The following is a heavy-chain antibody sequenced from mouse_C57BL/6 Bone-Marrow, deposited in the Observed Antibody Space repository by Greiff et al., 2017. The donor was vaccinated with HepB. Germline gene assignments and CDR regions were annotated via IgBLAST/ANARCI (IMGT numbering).Heavy chain of an antibody. J-gene: IGHJ1*03. Sequence: EVKVVDSGGGLVQSGRSLRLSCATSGFTFSDFYMEWVRQAPGKGLEWIAASRNKANDYTTEYSASVKGRFIVSRDTSQSILYLQMNALRAEDTAIYYCARDAPGYFDVWGTGTTVTVSS. V-gene: IGHV7-1*01. CDR2: SRNKANDYTT. CDR1: GFTFSDFY. CDR3: ARDAPGYFDV.